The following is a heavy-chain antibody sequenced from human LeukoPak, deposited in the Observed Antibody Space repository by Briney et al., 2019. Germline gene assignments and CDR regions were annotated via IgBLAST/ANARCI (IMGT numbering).Heavy chain of an antibody. V-gene: IGHV4-38-2*02. CDR1: GYSISSGYY. CDR2: IYHSGST. CDR3: ARARPGSDFWSGYSYYYYYMDV. J-gene: IGHJ6*03. Sequence: PSETLSLTCTVSGYSISSGYYWGWIRQPPGKGLEWIGSIYHSGSTYYNPSLKSRVTTSVDTSKNQFSLKLSSVTAADTAVYYCARARPGSDFWSGYSYYYYYMDVWGKGTTVTVSS. D-gene: IGHD3-3*01.